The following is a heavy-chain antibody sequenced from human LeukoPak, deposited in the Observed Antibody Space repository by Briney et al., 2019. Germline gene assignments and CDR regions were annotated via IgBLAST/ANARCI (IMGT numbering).Heavy chain of an antibody. CDR1: GYTFTSYY. CDR3: ARVTKRTTYCSGGSCPFDY. Sequence: ASVKVSCKASGYTFTSYYMHWVRQAPGQGLEWMGIIIPSGGSTSYAQKFQGRVTMTRDTSTSTVYMELSSLRSEDTAVYYCARVTKRTTYCSGGSCPFDYWGQGTLVTVSS. J-gene: IGHJ4*02. CDR2: IIPSGGST. V-gene: IGHV1-46*01. D-gene: IGHD2-15*01.